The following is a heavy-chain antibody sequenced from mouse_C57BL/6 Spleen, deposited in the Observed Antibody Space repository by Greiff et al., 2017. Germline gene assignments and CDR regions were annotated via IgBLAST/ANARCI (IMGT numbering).Heavy chain of an antibody. CDR1: GYTFTSYA. J-gene: IGHJ3*01. Sequence: QVQLQESGPELVKPGASVKLSCKASGYTFTSYAINWMKQRPGQGLEWIGWIYPRDGSTKYNEKFKGKATLTVGTSSSTAYMELHSLTSEGSAVYLWARGGFAYWGQVTLVTVAA. V-gene: IGHV1-85*01. CDR3: ARGGFAY. CDR2: IYPRDGST.